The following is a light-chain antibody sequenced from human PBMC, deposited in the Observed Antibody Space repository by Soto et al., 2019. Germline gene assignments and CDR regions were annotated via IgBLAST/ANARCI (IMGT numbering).Light chain of an antibody. CDR2: DVS. J-gene: IGLJ1*01. V-gene: IGLV2-14*03. CDR1: SSDVGGYNY. CDR3: SSYTTSSTLYV. Sequence: QSALTQPASVSGSPGQSITFSCTGTSSDVGGYNYVSWYQHHPGKAPKLMVYDVSNRPSGVSNRFSGSKSGNTASLTISGLQAEDEADYYCSSYTTSSTLYVFGTGTKVTVL.